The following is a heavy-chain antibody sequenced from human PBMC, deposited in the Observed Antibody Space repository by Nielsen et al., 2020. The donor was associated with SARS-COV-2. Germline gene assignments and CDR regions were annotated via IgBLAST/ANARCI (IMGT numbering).Heavy chain of an antibody. CDR3: ATTTKYSYGSQFDY. J-gene: IGHJ4*02. D-gene: IGHD5-18*01. CDR2: FDPEDGET. CDR1: GYTFTSYG. Sequence: ASVKVSCKASGYTFTSYGISWVRQAPGKGLEWMGGFDPEDGETIYAQKFQGRVTMTEDTSTDTAYMELSSLRSEDTAVYYCATTTKYSYGSQFDYWGQGTLVTVSS. V-gene: IGHV1-24*01.